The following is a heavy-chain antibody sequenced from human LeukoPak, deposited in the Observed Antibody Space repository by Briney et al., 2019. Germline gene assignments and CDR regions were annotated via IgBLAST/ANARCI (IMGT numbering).Heavy chain of an antibody. Sequence: ASVKVSCNASGYTFTSYGISWVRQAPGQGLEWMGWISAYNGNTNYAQKLQGRVTMTTDTSTSTAYMELRSLRSDDTAVYYCARVLLGYCSGGSCPYGYWGQGTLVTVSS. V-gene: IGHV1-18*01. J-gene: IGHJ4*02. D-gene: IGHD2-15*01. CDR1: GYTFTSYG. CDR2: ISAYNGNT. CDR3: ARVLLGYCSGGSCPYGY.